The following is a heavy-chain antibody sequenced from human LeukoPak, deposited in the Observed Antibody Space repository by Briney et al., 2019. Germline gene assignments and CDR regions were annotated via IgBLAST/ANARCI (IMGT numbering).Heavy chain of an antibody. CDR1: GFTFSSYW. D-gene: IGHD4/OR15-4a*01. Sequence: GGSLRFSCAASGFTFSSYWMSWVRQAPGKGLEWVSFIYSDNTHYSDSVKGRFTISRDNSKNTLYLQMNSLRAEDTAVYYCARRAGAYSHPYDYWGQGTLVTVSS. V-gene: IGHV3-53*01. CDR3: ARRAGAYSHPYDY. J-gene: IGHJ4*02. CDR2: IYSDNT.